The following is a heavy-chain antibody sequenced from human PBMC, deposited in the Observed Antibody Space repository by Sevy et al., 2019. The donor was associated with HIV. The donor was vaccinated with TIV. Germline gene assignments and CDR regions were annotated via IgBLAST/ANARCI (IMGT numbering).Heavy chain of an antibody. V-gene: IGHV1-69*13. Sequence: ASVKVSCKAFGGTFSSYAISWVRQATGQGLEWMGGIIPISATANYAQKFQGRVTITADESTSTAYMEMSGLRSEDTAVYYCASTDYYDSDGYYLYAFDIWGQGTVVTVSS. CDR3: ASTDYYDSDGYYLYAFDI. CDR2: IIPISATA. D-gene: IGHD3-22*01. J-gene: IGHJ3*02. CDR1: GGTFSSYA.